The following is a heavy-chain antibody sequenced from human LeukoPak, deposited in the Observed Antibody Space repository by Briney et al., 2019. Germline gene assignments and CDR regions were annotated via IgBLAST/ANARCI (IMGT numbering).Heavy chain of an antibody. J-gene: IGHJ5*02. Sequence: SETLSLTCTVSGGSISSSSYYWGWIRQPPGKGLEWIGSIYYSGSTYYNPSLKGRFTISVDTSKNQFSLKLSSVTAADTAVYYCARKTYNWFDPWGQGTLVTVSS. V-gene: IGHV4-39*07. CDR3: ARKTYNWFDP. CDR1: GGSISSSSYY. CDR2: IYYSGST.